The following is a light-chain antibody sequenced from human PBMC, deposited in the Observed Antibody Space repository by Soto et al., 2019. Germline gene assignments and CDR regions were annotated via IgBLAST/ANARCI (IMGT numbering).Light chain of an antibody. CDR2: AAY. V-gene: IGKV1-39*01. CDR1: QSISSY. Sequence: DIQMTQSPSSLSASVGDRVTITCRASQSISSYLNWYQQKPGKAPKLLIYAAYSLQSGVPSRFSGSGSGTDFTLTISSLQPEDVATYYCQQSYITSWTFGQGTKGGIK. CDR3: QQSYITSWT. J-gene: IGKJ1*01.